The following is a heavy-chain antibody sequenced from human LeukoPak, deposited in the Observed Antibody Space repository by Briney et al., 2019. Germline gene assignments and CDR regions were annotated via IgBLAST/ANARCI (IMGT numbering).Heavy chain of an antibody. V-gene: IGHV3-15*01. CDR3: TTCGGDCLTDY. CDR1: GFTLSSYT. Sequence: GGSLRVSCAASGFTLSSYTMNWVRQAPGKGLEWVGRIKSKTDGRTTDYAAPVKGRFTISRDDSKNTLYLQMNSLKTEDTAVYYCTTCGGDCLTDYWGQGTLVTVSS. J-gene: IGHJ4*02. CDR2: IKSKTDGRTT. D-gene: IGHD2-21*02.